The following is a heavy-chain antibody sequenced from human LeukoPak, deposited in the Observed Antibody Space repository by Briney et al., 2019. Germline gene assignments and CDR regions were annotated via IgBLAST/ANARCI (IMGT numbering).Heavy chain of an antibody. CDR3: ARVSGSWVTANWFDP. D-gene: IGHD2-21*02. J-gene: IGHJ5*02. Sequence: PSETLSLTCTVSDGSISSYYWSWIRQPPGKGLEWIGYIYYSGSTNYNPSLKSRVTISVDTSKNQFSLKLSSVTAADTAVYYCARVSGSWVTANWFDPWGQGTLVTVSS. V-gene: IGHV4-59*01. CDR1: DGSISSYY. CDR2: IYYSGST.